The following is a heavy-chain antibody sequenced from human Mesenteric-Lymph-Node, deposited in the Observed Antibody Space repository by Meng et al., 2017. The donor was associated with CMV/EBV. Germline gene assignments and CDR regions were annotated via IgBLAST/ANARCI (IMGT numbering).Heavy chain of an antibody. CDR1: GYSFISYS. V-gene: IGHV1-18*01. D-gene: IGHD1-7*01. J-gene: IGHJ4*02. CDR2: ISTYIGNA. Sequence: ASVKVSCKGSGYSFISYSITWVRQAPGQGLEWMGWISTYIGNANYAQKLQGRVTMTIDTSTNTAYMELRSLRSDDTAVYYCARGGGNYGLTDYWGQGTLVTVSS. CDR3: ARGGGNYGLTDY.